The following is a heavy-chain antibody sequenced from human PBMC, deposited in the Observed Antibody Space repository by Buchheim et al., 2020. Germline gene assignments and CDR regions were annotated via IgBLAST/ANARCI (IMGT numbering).Heavy chain of an antibody. CDR2: IYYSGST. V-gene: IGHV4-34*01. CDR3: ARSYDSSGYYYRSYYYFDY. D-gene: IGHD3-22*01. CDR1: GGSFSGYY. Sequence: QVQLQQWGAGLLKPSETLSLTCAVYGGSFSGYYWSWIRQPPGKGLEWIGYIYYSGSTYYNPSLKSRVTISVDTSKNQFSLKLSSVTAADTAVYYCARSYDSSGYYYRSYYYFDYWGQGTL. J-gene: IGHJ4*02.